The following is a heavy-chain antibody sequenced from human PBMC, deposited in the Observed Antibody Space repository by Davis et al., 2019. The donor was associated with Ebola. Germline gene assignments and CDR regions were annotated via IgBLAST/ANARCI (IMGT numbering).Heavy chain of an antibody. CDR1: GGSISSYY. CDR3: ARQGTYYDSSGALYYFDY. V-gene: IGHV4-59*08. D-gene: IGHD3-22*01. J-gene: IGHJ4*02. CDR2: IYYSGST. Sequence: MPSETLSLTCTVSGGSISSYYWSWIRQPPGKGLEWIGYIYYSGSTNYNPSFKSRVTISVDTSKNQFSLKLSSVTAADTAVYYCARQGTYYDSSGALYYFDYWGQGTLVTVSS.